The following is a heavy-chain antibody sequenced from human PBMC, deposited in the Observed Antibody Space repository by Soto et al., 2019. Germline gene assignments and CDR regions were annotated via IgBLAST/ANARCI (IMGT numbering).Heavy chain of an antibody. CDR2: ISGSSSTI. Sequence: GGSLRLSCAASGFTFSTYSMNWVRQAPGKGLECLSYISGSSSTIYYADSVKGRFTTSRDNAKNSLYLQMNSLRDEDTGVYYCARVGDTDYWGQGTLVTVS. J-gene: IGHJ4*02. D-gene: IGHD1-26*01. V-gene: IGHV3-48*02. CDR1: GFTFSTYS. CDR3: ARVGDTDY.